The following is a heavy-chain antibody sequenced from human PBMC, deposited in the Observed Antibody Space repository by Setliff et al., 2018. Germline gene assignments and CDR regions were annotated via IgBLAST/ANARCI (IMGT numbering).Heavy chain of an antibody. CDR2: VHPDGTT. J-gene: IGHJ4*02. CDR1: GGSLSADYY. D-gene: IGHD6-19*01. CDR3: ARGNSRSSVWYVVPHFDY. V-gene: IGHV4-4*07. Sequence: SETLSLTCTVSGGSLSADYYWSWIRQPAGKGLEWIGHVHPDGTTNYNPSLKSRVTISVDTSKNQFSLRLKSVTAADTAVYYCARGNSRSSVWYVVPHFDYWGQGTLVTVSS.